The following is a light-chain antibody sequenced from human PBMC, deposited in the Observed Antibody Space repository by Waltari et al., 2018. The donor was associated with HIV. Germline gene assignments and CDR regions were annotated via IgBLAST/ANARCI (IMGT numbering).Light chain of an antibody. J-gene: IGKJ2*01. CDR2: GAS. Sequence: EIVLTQSPGTLSLSPGGRATLPCRASQSVSSSYLAWYQQKPGQAPRLLIYGASSRATGIPDRFSGSGSGTDFTLTISRLEPEDFAVYYCQQYGRSPYTFGQGTKLEIK. CDR3: QQYGRSPYT. V-gene: IGKV3-20*01. CDR1: QSVSSSY.